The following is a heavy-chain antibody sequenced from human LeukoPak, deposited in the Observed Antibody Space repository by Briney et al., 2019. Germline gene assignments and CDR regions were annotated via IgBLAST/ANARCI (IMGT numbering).Heavy chain of an antibody. V-gene: IGHV3-7*03. CDR3: ARDLGHCTNGACHTRFDY. CDR2: INHNGNVN. Sequence: GGSLRLSCAASGFTFSSYWMNWARQAPGKGLEWVASINHNGNVNYYVDSVKGRFSISRDNTKGSLFLQLNSLRAEDTAVYYCARDLGHCTNGACHTRFDYWGQGTLVTVSS. CDR1: GFTFSSYW. J-gene: IGHJ4*02. D-gene: IGHD2-8*01.